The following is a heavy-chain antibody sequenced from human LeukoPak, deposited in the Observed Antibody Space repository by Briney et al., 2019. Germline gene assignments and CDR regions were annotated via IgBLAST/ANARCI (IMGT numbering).Heavy chain of an antibody. CDR1: GDSVSSNSAA. CDR2: TYYRSKWYN. J-gene: IGHJ6*03. Sequence: SQTLSLTCAISGDSVSSNSAAWNWIRQSPSRGLEWLGRTYYRSKWYNDYAVSVKSRITINPDTSKNQFSLQLNSVTPEDTAVYYCARGGYSYGSTPYYYYYYMDVWGKGTTVTVSS. CDR3: ARGGYSYGSTPYYYYYYMDV. D-gene: IGHD5-18*01. V-gene: IGHV6-1*01.